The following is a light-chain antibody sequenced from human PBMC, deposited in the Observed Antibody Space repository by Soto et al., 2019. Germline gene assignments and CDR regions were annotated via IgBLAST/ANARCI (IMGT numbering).Light chain of an antibody. CDR2: DVS. V-gene: IGKV3-15*01. CDR3: QQYNNWPPT. CDR1: HSAGSS. J-gene: IGKJ5*01. Sequence: VVTQSPSALSVSTGETATLSCIASHSAGSSLGWYQQKPGQPPSVLIYDVSIRATGIPARFNGSGSGTEFTLTISGLQSEDVAVYYCQQYNNWPPTFGEGTRPAI.